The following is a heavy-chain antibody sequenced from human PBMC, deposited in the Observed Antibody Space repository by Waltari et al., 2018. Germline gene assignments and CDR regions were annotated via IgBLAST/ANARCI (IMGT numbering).Heavy chain of an antibody. Sequence: QVQLQESGPGLVKPSQTLSLTCAVSGASISRSNYWTWIRQPAGKGLEWIGLIYTSGSTNYNPSLKSRVTISVDASKNQFSLKLSSVTAADTAVYYCARELGNWGQGTLVTVSA. CDR3: ARELGN. CDR2: IYTSGST. CDR1: GASISRSNY. V-gene: IGHV4-61*02. J-gene: IGHJ4*02.